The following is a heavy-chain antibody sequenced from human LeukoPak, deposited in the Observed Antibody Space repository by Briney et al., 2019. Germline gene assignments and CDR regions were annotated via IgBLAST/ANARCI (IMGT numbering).Heavy chain of an antibody. J-gene: IGHJ4*02. D-gene: IGHD3-10*01. CDR2: IYYSGST. CDR3: ARAPTTMVRYLPRAFDY. V-gene: IGHV4-30-4*08. CDR1: GGSISSGDYY. Sequence: SETLSLTCTVSGGSISSGDYYWSWIRQPPGKGLEWIGYIYYSGSTYYNPPLKSRVTISVDTSKNQFSLKLSSVTAADTAVYYCARAPTTMVRYLPRAFDYWGQGTLVTVSS.